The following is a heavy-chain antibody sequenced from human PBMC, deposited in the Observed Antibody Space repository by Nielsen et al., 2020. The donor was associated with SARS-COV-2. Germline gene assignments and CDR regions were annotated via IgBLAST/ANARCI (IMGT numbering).Heavy chain of an antibody. CDR3: AAKYGGEWLAVFDY. D-gene: IGHD6-19*01. CDR2: IVGSGGST. CDR1: GFTFSNYA. V-gene: IGHV3-23*01. Sequence: GESLKISCAASGFTFSNYAMTWVRQAPGKGLEWVSGIVGSGGSTYYADSVKGRFTISRDNSKNTLYLQMNSLRDEDTAVYYCAAKYGGEWLAVFDYWGQGTQVTVSS. J-gene: IGHJ4*01.